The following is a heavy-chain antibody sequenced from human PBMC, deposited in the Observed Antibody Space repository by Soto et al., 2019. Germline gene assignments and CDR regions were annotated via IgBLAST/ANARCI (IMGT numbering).Heavy chain of an antibody. CDR2: ISSSSSTI. CDR1: GFTFSSYS. D-gene: IGHD2-8*01. Sequence: GGSLRLSCAASGFTFSSYSMNWVRQAPGKGLEWVSYISSSSSTIYYADSVKGRFTISRDNAKNSLYLQMNSLRAEDTAVYYCARDATVLMVYAIPDYWGKGTLVTVSS. J-gene: IGHJ4*02. CDR3: ARDATVLMVYAIPDY. V-gene: IGHV3-48*01.